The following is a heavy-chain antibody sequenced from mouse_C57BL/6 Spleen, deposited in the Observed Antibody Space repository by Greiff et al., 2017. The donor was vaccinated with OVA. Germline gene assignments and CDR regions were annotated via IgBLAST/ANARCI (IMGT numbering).Heavy chain of an antibody. CDR2: IYPGSGST. CDR3: ARTGSSGYWFAY. V-gene: IGHV1-55*01. D-gene: IGHD3-2*02. CDR1: GYTFTSYW. Sequence: QVQLKQPGAELVKPGASVKMSCKASGYTFTSYWITWVKQRPGQGLEWIGVIYPGSGSTNYNEKFKSKATLTVDTSSSTAYMQLSSLTSEDSAVYYCARTGSSGYWFAYWGQGTLVTVSA. J-gene: IGHJ3*01.